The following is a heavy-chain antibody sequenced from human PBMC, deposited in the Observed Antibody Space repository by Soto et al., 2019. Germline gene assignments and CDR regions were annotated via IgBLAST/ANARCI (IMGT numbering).Heavy chain of an antibody. D-gene: IGHD5-12*01. Sequence: QVQLEESGGGVVQPGRSLRLSCAASGFTFRSDLMHWVRQAPGKGLEWVAYIWYDGSNKLYADSVKGRFTVSRDNSKNTLYLHMNSLRDDDTAVYYCARARWLQPFDYWGQGTLVTVSS. V-gene: IGHV3-33*03. CDR1: GFTFRSDL. CDR2: IWYDGSNK. J-gene: IGHJ4*02. CDR3: ARARWLQPFDY.